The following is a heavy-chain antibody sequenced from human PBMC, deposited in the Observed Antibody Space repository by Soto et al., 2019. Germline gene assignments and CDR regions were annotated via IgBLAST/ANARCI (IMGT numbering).Heavy chain of an antibody. D-gene: IGHD3-10*01. V-gene: IGHV3-30*18. CDR2: ISYDGSNK. CDR1: GFTFSSYG. Sequence: PGGSLRLSCAASGFTFSSYGMHWVRQAPGKGLEWVAVISYDGSNKYYADSVKGRFTISRDNSKNTLYLQMNSLRAEDTAVYYCAKDLEDVLWFGELLGYGMDVWGQGTTVTVSS. CDR3: AKDLEDVLWFGELLGYGMDV. J-gene: IGHJ6*02.